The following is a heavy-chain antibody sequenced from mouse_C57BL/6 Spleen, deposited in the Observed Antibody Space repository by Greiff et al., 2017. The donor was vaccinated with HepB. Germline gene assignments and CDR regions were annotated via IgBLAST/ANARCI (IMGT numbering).Heavy chain of an antibody. CDR3: ARERDITGDFDY. V-gene: IGHV1-61*01. J-gene: IGHJ2*01. CDR1: GYTFTSYW. D-gene: IGHD1-1*01. Sequence: QVQLKQPGAELVRPGSSVKLSCRASGYTFTSYWMDWVKQRPGQGLEWIGNIYPSDSETHYNQKFKDKATLTVDKSSSTAYMQLSSLTSEDSAVYYCARERDITGDFDYWGQGTTLTVSS. CDR2: IYPSDSET.